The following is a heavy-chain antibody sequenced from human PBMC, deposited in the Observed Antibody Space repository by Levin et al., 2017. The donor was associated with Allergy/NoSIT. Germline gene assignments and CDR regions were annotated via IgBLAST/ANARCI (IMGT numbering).Heavy chain of an antibody. CDR1: GFTFSTYS. V-gene: IGHV3-21*01. CDR2: ISSSSVYI. CDR3: AGGSSTTVYYFDL. D-gene: IGHD4-17*01. J-gene: IGHJ4*02. Sequence: TGESLKISCAASGFTFSTYSMNWVRQAPGKGLEWVSSISSSSVYIYYADSVKGRFTISRDNSKNSLFLQMNSLRAEDTAVYYCAGGSSTTVYYFDLWGQGTQVTASS.